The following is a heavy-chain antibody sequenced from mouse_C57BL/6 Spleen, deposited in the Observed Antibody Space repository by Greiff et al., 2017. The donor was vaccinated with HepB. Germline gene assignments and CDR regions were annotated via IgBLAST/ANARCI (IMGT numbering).Heavy chain of an antibody. V-gene: IGHV5-6*01. CDR2: ISSGGSYT. Sequence: EVQLVESGGDLVKPGGSLKLSCAASGFTFSSYGMSWVRQTPDKRLEWVATISSGGSYTYYPDSVKGRFTISRDNAKNTLYLQMSSLKSEDTAMYYCARPYSSGYVGFAYWGQGTLVTVSA. D-gene: IGHD3-2*02. CDR1: GFTFSSYG. J-gene: IGHJ3*01. CDR3: ARPYSSGYVGFAY.